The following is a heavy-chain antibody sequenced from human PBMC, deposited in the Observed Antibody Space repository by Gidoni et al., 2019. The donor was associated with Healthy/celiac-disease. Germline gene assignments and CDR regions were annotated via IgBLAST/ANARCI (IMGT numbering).Heavy chain of an antibody. V-gene: IGHV5-51*01. CDR1: GYSFTSYW. Sequence: EVQLVQSGAEVKKPGESLKIYCKGSGYSFTSYWIGWVRQMPGKGLDGMGIIYPGDSDTRYSPSFQGQVTISADKSISTAYLQWSSLKASDTAMYYCAREKGYCSGGSCYSPDYWGQGTLVTVSS. CDR2: IYPGDSDT. J-gene: IGHJ4*02. D-gene: IGHD2-15*01. CDR3: AREKGYCSGGSCYSPDY.